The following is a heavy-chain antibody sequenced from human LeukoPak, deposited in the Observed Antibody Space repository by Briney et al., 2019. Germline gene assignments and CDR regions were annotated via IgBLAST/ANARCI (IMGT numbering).Heavy chain of an antibody. J-gene: IGHJ4*02. V-gene: IGHV3-33*01. CDR3: ARGGSKSPPGTSYYFDY. D-gene: IGHD3-16*01. Sequence: GRSLRLSCAASGFTFSSYGMHWVRQAPGKGLEWVAVIWYDGSNKYYADSVKGRFTISRDNSKNTLYLQMNSLRAEDTAVYYCARGGSKSPPGTSYYFDYWGQGTLVTVSS. CDR2: IWYDGSNK. CDR1: GFTFSSYG.